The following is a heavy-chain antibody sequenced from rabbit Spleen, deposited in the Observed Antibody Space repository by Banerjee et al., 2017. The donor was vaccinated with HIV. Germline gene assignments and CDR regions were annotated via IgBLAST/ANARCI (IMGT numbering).Heavy chain of an antibody. V-gene: IGHV1S40*01. Sequence: QSLVESGGGLVQPEGSLTLTCKASGLDFSSSYYMCWVRQAPGKGLEWIACIYTTSGNTYYASWAKGRFTISKTSSTTVTLQMTSLTAADTATYFCARLGHADYPYAYGLKLWGQGTLVTVS. CDR2: IYTTSGNT. CDR3: ARLGHADYPYAYGLKL. J-gene: IGHJ4*01. D-gene: IGHD6-1*01. CDR1: GLDFSSSYY.